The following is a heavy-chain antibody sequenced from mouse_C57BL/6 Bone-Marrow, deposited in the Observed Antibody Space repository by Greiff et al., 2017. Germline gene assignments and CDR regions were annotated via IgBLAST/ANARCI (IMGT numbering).Heavy chain of an antibody. J-gene: IGHJ2*01. V-gene: IGHV1-55*01. CDR3: AKTAQVPFDY. Sequence: QVQLQQPGAELVKPGASVKLSCKASGYTFTSYWMHWVKQRPGQGLEWIGDIYPGSGSTNYNEKFKSKATLTVDTSSSTAYMQLSSLTSEDSAVYYCAKTAQVPFDYWGQGTTLTVSS. CDR2: IYPGSGST. D-gene: IGHD3-2*02. CDR1: GYTFTSYW.